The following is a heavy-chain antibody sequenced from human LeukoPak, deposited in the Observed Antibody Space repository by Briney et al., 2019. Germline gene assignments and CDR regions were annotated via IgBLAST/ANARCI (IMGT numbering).Heavy chain of an antibody. V-gene: IGHV3-49*04. D-gene: IGHD5-12*01. Sequence: GGSLRLSCSASGFSVGDYAMSWVRQAPGKGLEWVGFIRSKRYGGTADYAASVEGRFTISRDDSKNIAYLQMNSLKSEDTAVYYCTRGLDGFTAYDDYWGQGTLVTVSS. CDR2: IRSKRYGGTA. CDR1: GFSVGDYA. J-gene: IGHJ4*02. CDR3: TRGLDGFTAYDDY.